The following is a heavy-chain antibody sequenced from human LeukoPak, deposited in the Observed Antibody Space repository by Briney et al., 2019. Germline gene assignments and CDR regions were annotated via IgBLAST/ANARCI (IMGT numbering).Heavy chain of an antibody. CDR3: ARGPRSADWYSIDY. Sequence: PSETLSLTCTVSGGSISPYYWSWIRQPAGKGLEWIGRIYNNENTNYNASLKSRVTTSVDTSKNQFSLRLSSVTAADTAVYYCARGPRSADWYSIDYWGQGTLVTVSS. D-gene: IGHD3-9*01. CDR1: GGSISPYY. CDR2: IYNNENT. V-gene: IGHV4-4*07. J-gene: IGHJ4*02.